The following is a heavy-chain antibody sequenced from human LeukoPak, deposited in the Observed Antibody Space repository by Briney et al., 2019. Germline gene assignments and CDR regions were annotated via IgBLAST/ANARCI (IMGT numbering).Heavy chain of an antibody. CDR3: AKLAYDSSGSTY. Sequence: GGSLRLSCAVSGFTFTTSGMSWVRQAPGKWLEWVSAISGSGYTYYADSVKGRFTISRDNSKNTLYLQMNGPRGEDTAVYYCAKLAYDSSGSTYWGREPWSPSPQ. V-gene: IGHV3-23*01. D-gene: IGHD3-22*01. CDR2: ISGSGYT. J-gene: IGHJ4*02. CDR1: GFTFTTSG.